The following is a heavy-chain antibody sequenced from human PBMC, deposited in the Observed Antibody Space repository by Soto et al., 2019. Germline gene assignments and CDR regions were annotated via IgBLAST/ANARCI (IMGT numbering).Heavy chain of an antibody. CDR2: INPSGGST. J-gene: IGHJ6*02. CDR3: AVAVYYYYGMDV. D-gene: IGHD4-4*01. V-gene: IGHV1-46*01. CDR1: GYTFTSYY. Sequence: ASVKVSWKASGYTFTSYYMHWVRQAPGQGLEWMGIINPSGGSTSYAQKFQGRVTMTRDTSTSTVYMELSSLRSEDTAVYYCAVAVYYYYGMDVWGQGTTVTVSS.